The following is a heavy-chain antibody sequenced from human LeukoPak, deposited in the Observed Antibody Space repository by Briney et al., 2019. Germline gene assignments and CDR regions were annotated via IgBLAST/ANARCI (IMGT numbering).Heavy chain of an antibody. CDR1: GFTFSSYG. V-gene: IGHV3-33*01. CDR3: ARPPAYGDYDAIVY. CDR2: IWYDGSNK. J-gene: IGHJ4*02. Sequence: PGGSLRLSCAASGFTFSSYGMHWVRQAPGKGLEWVAVIWYDGSNKYYADSVKGRFTISRDNSKNTLYLQMNSLRAEDTAVYYCARPPAYGDYDAIVYWGQGTLVTVSS. D-gene: IGHD4-17*01.